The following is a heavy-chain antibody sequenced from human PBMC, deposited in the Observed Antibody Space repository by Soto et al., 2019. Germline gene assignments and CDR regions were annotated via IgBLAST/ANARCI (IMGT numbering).Heavy chain of an antibody. V-gene: IGHV4-59*13. Sequence: QVQLQESGPGLVKPSETLSLTCSVSGGSISNYYWCWIRQPPGKGLEWIGYIYYSGTTNYNPSLKSRVTTSVDSSMNQVSLRLSSVSAADLAIYYSARDTYSGRIWGQGPMVTVSS. CDR1: GGSISNYY. CDR3: ARDTYSGRI. J-gene: IGHJ3*02. CDR2: IYYSGTT. D-gene: IGHD6-19*01.